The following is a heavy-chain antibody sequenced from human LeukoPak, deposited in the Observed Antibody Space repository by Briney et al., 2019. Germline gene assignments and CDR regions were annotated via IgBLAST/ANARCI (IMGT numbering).Heavy chain of an antibody. D-gene: IGHD3-10*01. V-gene: IGHV3-48*01. Sequence: GGSLRLPCVASGFPFSDYSLSWFRQAPGKGLEWVSYISRSGSAIFYTDSVKGRFTVSRDNGKNSLYLQMSSLRAEDTAVYHCARDVHAWDYTSGSYDYWGQGTLVTVSS. CDR2: ISRSGSAI. CDR1: GFPFSDYS. CDR3: ARDVHAWDYTSGSYDY. J-gene: IGHJ4*02.